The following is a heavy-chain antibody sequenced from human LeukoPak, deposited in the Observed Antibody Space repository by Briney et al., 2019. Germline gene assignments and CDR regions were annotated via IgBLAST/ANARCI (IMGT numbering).Heavy chain of an antibody. Sequence: PSETLSLTCTVSGRSSSSSSYYWGWIRQPPGKGLEWIGSIYYSGSTYYNPSLKSRVTISVDTSKNQFSLKLSSVTAADTAVYYCARDIITMVRGVRYYYMDVWGKGTTVTISS. J-gene: IGHJ6*03. CDR3: ARDIITMVRGVRYYYMDV. CDR1: GRSSSSSSYY. CDR2: IYYSGST. D-gene: IGHD3-10*01. V-gene: IGHV4-39*07.